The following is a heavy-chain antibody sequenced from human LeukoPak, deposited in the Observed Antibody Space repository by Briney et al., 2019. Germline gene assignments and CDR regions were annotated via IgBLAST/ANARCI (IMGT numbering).Heavy chain of an antibody. J-gene: IGHJ4*02. V-gene: IGHV1-3*01. D-gene: IGHD1-26*01. CDR2: INAGGGYT. CDR1: GYTFTAYA. Sequence: ASVKVSCTASGYTFTAYAMHWVRQAPGQRLEWMGWINAGGGYTKYSQKFQGRVTITRDTSASTAYMELSSLKSEDTAVYFCARVGRWELDYWGQGTLVTVSS. CDR3: ARVGRWELDY.